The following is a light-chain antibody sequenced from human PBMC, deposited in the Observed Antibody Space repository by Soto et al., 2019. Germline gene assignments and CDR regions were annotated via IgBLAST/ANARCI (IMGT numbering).Light chain of an antibody. V-gene: IGKV3-11*01. J-gene: IGKJ5*01. CDR2: DVS. CDR1: QSVTSY. Sequence: ETGLTQSAGTLSLSPGERSTVAVRASQSVTSYLAWYQQKPGQAPRLLIYDVSNRASGIPARFSGSGYEKDVTLTICSLEPEDFARSYCQQLIDWRLAFAQGTRLEI. CDR3: QQLIDWRLA.